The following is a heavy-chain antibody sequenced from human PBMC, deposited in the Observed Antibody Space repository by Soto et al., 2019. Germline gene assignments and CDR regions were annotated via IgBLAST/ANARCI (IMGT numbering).Heavy chain of an antibody. V-gene: IGHV3-9*01. CDR1: GFTFDDYA. CDR2: ICWNSGSI. Sequence: GGSLRLSCAASGFTFDDYAMHWVRQAPGKGLEWVSGICWNSGSIGYADSVKGRFTISRDNAKNSLYLQMNSLRAEDTALYYCAKDGGYGDYSRYYYYGMDVWGQGTTVTVSS. J-gene: IGHJ6*02. CDR3: AKDGGYGDYSRYYYYGMDV. D-gene: IGHD4-17*01.